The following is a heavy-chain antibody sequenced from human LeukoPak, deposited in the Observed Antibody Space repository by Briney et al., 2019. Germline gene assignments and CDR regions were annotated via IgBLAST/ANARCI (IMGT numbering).Heavy chain of an antibody. D-gene: IGHD6-19*01. CDR2: IYTSGST. CDR1: GGSISSYY. CDR3: ARDKQLGVENWFDP. Sequence: TSETLSLTCTVSGGSISSYYWSWIRQPAGKGLEWIGRIYTSGSTNYNPSLKSRVTMSVDTSKNQFSLKLSSVTAADTAVYYCARDKQLGVENWFDPWGQGTLVTVSS. J-gene: IGHJ5*02. V-gene: IGHV4-4*07.